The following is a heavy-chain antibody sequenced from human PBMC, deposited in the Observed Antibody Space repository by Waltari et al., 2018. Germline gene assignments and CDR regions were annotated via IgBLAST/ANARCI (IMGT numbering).Heavy chain of an antibody. J-gene: IGHJ5*02. D-gene: IGHD1-7*01. CDR3: ARDAQELRLWVQYGFDP. Sequence: QVQLVQSGAEVKKPGASVKVSCKASGYTFTGYYLHWLRTAPGQGLEWMGWINPNSGGTNYAQKFQGRVTMTRDTSISTAYMELSRLRSDDTAVYYCARDAQELRLWVQYGFDPWGQGTLVTVSS. V-gene: IGHV1-2*02. CDR2: INPNSGGT. CDR1: GYTFTGYY.